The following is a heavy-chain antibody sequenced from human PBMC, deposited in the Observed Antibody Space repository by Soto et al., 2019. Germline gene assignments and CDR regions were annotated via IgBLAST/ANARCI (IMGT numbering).Heavy chain of an antibody. CDR3: ARGLIGPEY. CDR1: VCTFSSYW. V-gene: IGHV3-74*01. CDR2: INSDGSST. Sequence: VGSLRLSCASSVCTFSSYWMHCVRQAPGKWLVWVSRINSDGSSTNYADSVKGRFTISRDNAKNTLYLQMNSLRAEDTAVYYFARGLIGPEYWGQGTLVSVS. J-gene: IGHJ4*02. D-gene: IGHD3-16*01.